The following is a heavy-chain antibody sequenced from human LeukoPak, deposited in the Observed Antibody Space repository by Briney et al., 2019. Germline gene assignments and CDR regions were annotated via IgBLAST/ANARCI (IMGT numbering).Heavy chain of an antibody. J-gene: IGHJ4*02. Sequence: PGGSLRLSCAASGFTISSYAMSWVRQAPGKGLEWVSAISGSGGSTYYADSVKGRFTISRDNSKNTLYLQMNSLRAEDTAVYYCTAQRGYSFLCDYWGQGTLVTVSS. V-gene: IGHV3-23*01. CDR3: TAQRGYSFLCDY. CDR1: GFTISSYA. D-gene: IGHD5-18*01. CDR2: ISGSGGST.